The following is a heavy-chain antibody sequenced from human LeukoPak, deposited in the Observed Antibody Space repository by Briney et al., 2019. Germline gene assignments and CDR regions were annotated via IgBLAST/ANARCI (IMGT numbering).Heavy chain of an antibody. D-gene: IGHD3-22*01. V-gene: IGHV3-30-3*01. CDR2: ISYDGSNN. J-gene: IGHJ4*02. CDR3: ARGYESSGYYYALRY. Sequence: GGSLRLSCAASGFTFSSYAMHWVRQAPGKGLEWVAVISYDGSNNYYADSVKGRFNISRDNSVNTLYLQMNSLRAEDTAAYYCARGYESSGYYYALRYWGQGTLVTVSS. CDR1: GFTFSSYA.